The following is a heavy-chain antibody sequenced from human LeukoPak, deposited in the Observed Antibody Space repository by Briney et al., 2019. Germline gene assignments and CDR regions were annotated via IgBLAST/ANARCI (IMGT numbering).Heavy chain of an antibody. Sequence: SETLSLTCAVSGGSISSGDYYWSWIRQPPGKGLEWIGYIYYSGSTYYNPSLKSRVTISVDTSKNQFSLKLSSVTAADTAVYYCARGTKSSRVTVLTSFWFFDLWGRGTLVTVSS. CDR3: ARGTKSSRVTVLTSFWFFDL. D-gene: IGHD2-21*02. CDR1: GGSISSGDYY. J-gene: IGHJ2*01. V-gene: IGHV4-30-4*08. CDR2: IYYSGST.